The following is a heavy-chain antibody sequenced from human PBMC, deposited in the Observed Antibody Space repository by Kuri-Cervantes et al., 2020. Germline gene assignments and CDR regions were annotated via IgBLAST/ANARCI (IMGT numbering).Heavy chain of an antibody. D-gene: IGHD2-15*01. J-gene: IGHJ1*01. Sequence: GGSLRLSCKASGYTFTSYGISWVRQAPGQGLEWMGWISAYNGNTNYAQKLQGRVTMTTDTSTSTAYMELRSLRSDDTAVYYCARGAAPEYFQHWGQGTLVTVSS. CDR1: GYTFTSYG. CDR2: ISAYNGNT. CDR3: ARGAAPEYFQH. V-gene: IGHV1-18*01.